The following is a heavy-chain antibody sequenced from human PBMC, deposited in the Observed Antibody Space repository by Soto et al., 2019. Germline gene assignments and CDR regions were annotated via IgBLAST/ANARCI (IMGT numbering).Heavy chain of an antibody. J-gene: IGHJ6*02. CDR3: GGGYCSSTSCYTSSFGMDV. CDR2: ISSSSSYT. Sequence: GESLKISCAASGFTFSDYYMSWIRQAPGKGLEWVSYISSSSSYTNYADSVKGRFTISRDNAKNSLYLQMNSLRAEDTAVYYCGGGYCSSTSCYTSSFGMDVWGQGTTVTVSS. D-gene: IGHD2-2*02. CDR1: GFTFSDYY. V-gene: IGHV3-11*06.